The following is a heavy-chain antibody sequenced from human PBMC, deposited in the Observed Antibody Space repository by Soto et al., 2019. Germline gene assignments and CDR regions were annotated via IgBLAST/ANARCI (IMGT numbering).Heavy chain of an antibody. Sequence: QVQLVQSGAEVKKPGASVKVSCKASGYTFTGYYMHWVRQAPGQGLEWMGWINPNIGGTNYAQKFQGRVTMTRDTSISSAYMELSRLRSDDTAVYYCASRSIAAAGIPYYFDYWGKGTLVTVSS. D-gene: IGHD6-13*01. CDR3: ASRSIAAAGIPYYFDY. V-gene: IGHV1-2*02. CDR1: GYTFTGYY. J-gene: IGHJ4*02. CDR2: INPNIGGT.